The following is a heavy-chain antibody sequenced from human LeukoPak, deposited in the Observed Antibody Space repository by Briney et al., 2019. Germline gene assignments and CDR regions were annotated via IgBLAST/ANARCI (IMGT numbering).Heavy chain of an antibody. CDR1: GFTLSNYA. Sequence: GGSLRLSCAASGFTLSNYAMSWVRQAPGKGPEWVAGISYSSGSIYYSDSVKGRFTISRDNSKNTLYLQMNSLRADDTAVYYCAKDVLRLNYGYFDLWGRGPLVSVSS. CDR2: ISYSSGSI. J-gene: IGHJ2*01. V-gene: IGHV3-23*01. D-gene: IGHD2-21*02. CDR3: AKDVLRLNYGYFDL.